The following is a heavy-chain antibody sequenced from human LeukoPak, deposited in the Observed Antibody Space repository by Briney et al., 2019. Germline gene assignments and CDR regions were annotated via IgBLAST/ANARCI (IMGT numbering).Heavy chain of an antibody. CDR2: INPNSGVT. V-gene: IGHV1-2*02. D-gene: IGHD6-13*01. J-gene: IGHJ4*02. CDR3: ARQGALVKGIDY. CDR1: GYTFTGYY. Sequence: ASVKVSCKASGYTFTGYYMHWVRRAPGQGLEWMGWINPNSGVTNYAQKFQGRVTMTRDTSISTVYMELSRLRSDDTAVYYCARQGALVKGIDYWGQGTLVTVSP.